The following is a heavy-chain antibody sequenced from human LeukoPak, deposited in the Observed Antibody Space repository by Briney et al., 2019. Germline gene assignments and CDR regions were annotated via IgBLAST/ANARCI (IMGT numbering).Heavy chain of an antibody. D-gene: IGHD3-10*01. J-gene: IGHJ3*02. V-gene: IGHV3-21*01. CDR2: ISSSSSYI. CDR1: GLTFSSYS. Sequence: AGGSLRLSCAASGLTFSSYSMNWVRQAPGKGLEWVSSISSSSSYIYYADSVKGRFTISRDNAKNSLYLQMNSLRAEDTAVYYCWGYYGSGSQGLDAFDIWGQGTMVTVSS. CDR3: WGYYGSGSQGLDAFDI.